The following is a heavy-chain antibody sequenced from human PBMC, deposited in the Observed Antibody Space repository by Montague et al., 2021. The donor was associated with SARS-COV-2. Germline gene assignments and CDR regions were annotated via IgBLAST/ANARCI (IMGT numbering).Heavy chain of an antibody. CDR1: GGSFSGYY. Sequence: SETLSLTCAVYGGSFSGYYWSWIRQPPGKGLEWIWEINHSGSTNYNPSLKSRVTISVDTSKNQFSLKLSSVTAADTAVYYCARGYDYVWGSYRYLHWFDPGGQGTLVTVSS. V-gene: IGHV4-34*01. J-gene: IGHJ5*02. D-gene: IGHD3-16*02. CDR3: ARGYDYVWGSYRYLHWFDP. CDR2: INHSGST.